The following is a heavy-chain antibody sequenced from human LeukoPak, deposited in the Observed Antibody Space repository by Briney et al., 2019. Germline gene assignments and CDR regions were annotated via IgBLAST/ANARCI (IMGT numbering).Heavy chain of an antibody. V-gene: IGHV1-69*05. CDR2: IIPIFGIA. J-gene: IGHJ3*02. Sequence: ASVKVSCKASGGTFSSYAISWVRQAPGQGLEWMGGIIPIFGIANYAQKFQGRVTITTDESTSTAYMELSSLRSEDTAVYYCARFGREDCSGGSCYSTDAFDIWGQGTMVTVSS. D-gene: IGHD2-15*01. CDR1: GGTFSSYA. CDR3: ARFGREDCSGGSCYSTDAFDI.